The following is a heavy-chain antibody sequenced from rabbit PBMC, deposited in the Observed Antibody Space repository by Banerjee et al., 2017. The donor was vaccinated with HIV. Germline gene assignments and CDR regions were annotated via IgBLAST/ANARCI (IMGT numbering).Heavy chain of an antibody. Sequence: QQQLEESGGGLVKPGGTLTLTCKASGIDFSSYYYMCWVRQAPGKGLEFIACIYSTTGNTWYASWVNGRFTISRGTSLNTVDLKMTSLTAADTATYFCARRTHGYAAYNFAINLWGPGTLVTVS. CDR1: GIDFSSYYY. J-gene: IGHJ4*01. CDR3: ARRTHGYAAYNFAINL. D-gene: IGHD6-1*01. CDR2: IYSTTGNT. V-gene: IGHV1S43*01.